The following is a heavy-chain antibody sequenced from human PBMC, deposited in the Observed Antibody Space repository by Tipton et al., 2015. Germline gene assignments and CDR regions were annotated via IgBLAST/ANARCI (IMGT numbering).Heavy chain of an antibody. CDR2: IGSRSSTI. V-gene: IGHV3-48*02. CDR1: GLTFSPYS. J-gene: IGHJ6*02. CDR3: ATLVGAPRGYYYYDMDV. D-gene: IGHD1-26*01. Sequence: SLRLSCAASGLTFSPYSMNWVRQAPGKGLEWVSYIGSRSSTIYYADSVKGRFTISRDNAKNSLYLQMNSLRDEDTAVYYCATLVGAPRGYYYYDMDVWGQGTTVTVSS.